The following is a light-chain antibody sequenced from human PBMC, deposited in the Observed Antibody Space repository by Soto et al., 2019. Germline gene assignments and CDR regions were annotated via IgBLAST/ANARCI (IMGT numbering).Light chain of an antibody. Sequence: QSVLTQPPSVSGAPGQRVTISGTGSSSNIGAGYDVHWYQQLPGTAPKLLIYANSNRPSGVPDRFSGSKSGTSASLAITGLQAEDEADYYCQSYDSSLRVFGGGTKLTVL. CDR3: QSYDSSLRV. CDR1: SSNIGAGYD. CDR2: ANS. V-gene: IGLV1-40*01. J-gene: IGLJ2*01.